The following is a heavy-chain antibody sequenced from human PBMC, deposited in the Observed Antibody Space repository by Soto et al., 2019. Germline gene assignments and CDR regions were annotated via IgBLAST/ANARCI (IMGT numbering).Heavy chain of an antibody. D-gene: IGHD3-22*01. Sequence: QVQLVESGGGVVQPGRSLRLSCAASGFTFSSYAMHWVRQAPGKGLEWVAVISYDGSNKYYADSVKGRFTISRDNSKNVLYLQMNSLRAEDTAVYYCARDLSPDYDPWYFDLWGRGTLVTVSS. CDR1: GFTFSSYA. CDR3: ARDLSPDYDPWYFDL. V-gene: IGHV3-30-3*01. J-gene: IGHJ2*01. CDR2: ISYDGSNK.